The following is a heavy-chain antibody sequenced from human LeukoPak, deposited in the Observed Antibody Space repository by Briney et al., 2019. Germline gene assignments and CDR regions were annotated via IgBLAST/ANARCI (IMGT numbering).Heavy chain of an antibody. Sequence: ASVKVSCKASGYTFTGYYMHWVRQAPGQGLEWMGWINPNSGGTNYAQKFQGRVTMTRDTSISTAYMELSRLRSDDTAVYYCARDQTDYGDYVPFDYWGQGTLVTVSS. CDR2: INPNSGGT. CDR1: GYTFTGYY. D-gene: IGHD4-17*01. CDR3: ARDQTDYGDYVPFDY. V-gene: IGHV1-2*02. J-gene: IGHJ4*02.